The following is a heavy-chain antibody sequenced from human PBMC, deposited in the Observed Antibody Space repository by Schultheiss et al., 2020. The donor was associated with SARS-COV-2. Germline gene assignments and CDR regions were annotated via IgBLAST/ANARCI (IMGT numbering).Heavy chain of an antibody. CDR2: IYHSGST. CDR3: AIDWKIGAYYYYYGMDV. D-gene: IGHD3-9*01. V-gene: IGHV4-61*01. CDR1: GGSVSSGSYY. J-gene: IGHJ6*02. Sequence: SETLSLTCTVSGGSVSSGSYYWSWIRQHPGKGLEWIGYIYHSGSTYYNPSLKSRVTISVDRSKNQFSLKLSSVTAADTAVYYCAIDWKIGAYYYYYGMDVWGQGTTVTVSS.